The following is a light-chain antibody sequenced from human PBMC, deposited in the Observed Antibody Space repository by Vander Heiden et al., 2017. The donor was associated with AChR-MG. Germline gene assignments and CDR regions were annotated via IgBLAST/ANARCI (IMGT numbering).Light chain of an antibody. CDR3: HQLNSSPLT. CDR2: ATS. CDR1: QGIGTY. V-gene: IGKV1-9*01. J-gene: IGKJ4*01. Sequence: IQLTQPPSFLSASVADRVTIPCRASQGIGTYLACYQQNPGKAPKLLIYATSSFLSGVPSRSSGSRSRTEFTLTIISRQPADFATSYCHQLNSSPLTFGGGTKLELK.